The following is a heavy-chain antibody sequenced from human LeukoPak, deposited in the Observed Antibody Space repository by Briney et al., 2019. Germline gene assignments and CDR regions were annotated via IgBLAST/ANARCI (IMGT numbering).Heavy chain of an antibody. V-gene: IGHV3-33*01. CDR2: IWYDGSNK. CDR1: GFTLSSYG. CDR3: AREYYDFWSGYFAYYYYYMDV. J-gene: IGHJ6*03. Sequence: GGSLRLSCAASGFTLSSYGMHWVRQAPGKGLEWVAVIWYDGSNKYYADSVKGRFTISRDNSKNTLYLQMNSLRAEDTAVYYCAREYYDFWSGYFAYYYYYMDVWGKGTTVTVSS. D-gene: IGHD3-3*01.